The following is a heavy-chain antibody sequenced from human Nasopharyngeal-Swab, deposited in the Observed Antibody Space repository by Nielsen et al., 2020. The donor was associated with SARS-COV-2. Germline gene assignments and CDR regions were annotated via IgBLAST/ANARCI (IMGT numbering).Heavy chain of an antibody. CDR2: IARSGTTT. D-gene: IGHD6-19*01. Sequence: GESLKISCAASGFTISNSDMSWVRQAPGKGLELVSGIARSGTTTYYADSVKGRFTISRDNSKNTLYLQMNSLRAEDTALYYCTKDSGWLAAFWGQGTAVTVSS. CDR3: TKDSGWLAAF. J-gene: IGHJ6*02. V-gene: IGHV3-23*01. CDR1: GFTISNSD.